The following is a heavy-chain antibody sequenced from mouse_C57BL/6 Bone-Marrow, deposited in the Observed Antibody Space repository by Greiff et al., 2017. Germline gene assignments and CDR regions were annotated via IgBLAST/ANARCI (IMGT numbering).Heavy chain of an antibody. CDR2: ISSGGDYI. V-gene: IGHV5-9-1*02. D-gene: IGHD2-5*01. CDR1: GFTFSSYA. J-gene: IGHJ4*01. CDR3: TRGRYYSNFFYYAMDY. Sequence: EVQLVESGEGLVKPGGSLKLSCAASGFTFSSYAMSWVRQTPEKRLEWVAYISSGGDYIYYAETVKGRFTISRDNARNTLYLQMSSLKSEDTAMYYCTRGRYYSNFFYYAMDYWGQGTSVTVSS.